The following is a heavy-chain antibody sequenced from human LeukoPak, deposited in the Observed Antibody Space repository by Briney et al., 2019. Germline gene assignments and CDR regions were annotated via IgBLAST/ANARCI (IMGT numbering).Heavy chain of an antibody. CDR1: GLTFSDYY. CDR3: ARDRPIFCSGGSCYPYYFDY. CDR2: ISSSGSTI. J-gene: IGHJ4*02. V-gene: IGHV3-11*01. D-gene: IGHD2-15*01. Sequence: GGSLRLSCAASGLTFSDYYMSWIRQAPGKGLEWVSYISSSGSTIYYADSVKGRFTISRDNAKNSLYLQMNSLRAEDTAVYYCARDRPIFCSGGSCYPYYFDYWGQGTLVTVSS.